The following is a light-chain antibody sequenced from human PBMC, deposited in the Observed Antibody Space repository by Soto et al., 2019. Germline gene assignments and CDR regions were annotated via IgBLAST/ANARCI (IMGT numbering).Light chain of an antibody. CDR3: QQAYGMPPFT. J-gene: IGKJ2*01. CDR2: DAS. CDR1: QYISSG. Sequence: DIQLTQSPSSVSASVGDRVTITCRASQYISSGLAWYQRKPGQAPRLLIYDASTLQIGVPSRFSGSGSGTDFTLTIRSLQAEDFGTYFCQQAYGMPPFTFGPGTKVEI. V-gene: IGKV1-12*01.